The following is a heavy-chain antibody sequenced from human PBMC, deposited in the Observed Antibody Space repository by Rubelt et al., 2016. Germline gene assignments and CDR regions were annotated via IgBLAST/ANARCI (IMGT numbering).Heavy chain of an antibody. CDR1: GYTFTGYY. CDR2: INPNSGGT. J-gene: IGHJ3*02. V-gene: IGHV1-2*02. CDR3: ARRDGYNCDDAFDI. D-gene: IGHD5-24*01. Sequence: QVQLVQSGAEVKKPGASVKVSCKASGYTFTGYYMHWVRQAPGQGLEWMGWINPNSGGTNYAQEIQGRVTMTTDTSTSTPYMELRSMRSDDTAVYYCARRDGYNCDDAFDIWGQGTMVTVSS.